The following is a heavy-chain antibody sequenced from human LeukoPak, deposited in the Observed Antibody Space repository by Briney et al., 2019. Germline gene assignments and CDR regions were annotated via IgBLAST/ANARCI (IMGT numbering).Heavy chain of an antibody. CDR1: GGSISSGDYY. CDR3: ARQSPYCSSTSCYRGPYWYFDL. CDR2: IYYSGST. D-gene: IGHD2-2*02. J-gene: IGHJ2*01. Sequence: PSQTLSLTCTVSGGSISSGDYYWSWIRQPPGKGLEWIGYIYYSGSTYYNPSLKSRVTISVDTSKNQFSLKLSSVTAADTAAYYCARQSPYCSSTSCYRGPYWYFDLWGRGTLVTVSS. V-gene: IGHV4-30-4*08.